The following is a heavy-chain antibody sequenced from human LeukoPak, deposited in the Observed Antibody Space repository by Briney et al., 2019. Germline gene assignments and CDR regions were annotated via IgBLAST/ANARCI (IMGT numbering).Heavy chain of an antibody. CDR2: IIPILGIA. J-gene: IGHJ4*02. CDR3: ATEYSSSSVFDY. V-gene: IGHV1-69*04. D-gene: IGHD6-6*01. Sequence: SVKVSCKASGGTFSSYAISWVRQAPGQGLEWMGRIIPILGIANYAQKFQGRVTITADKSTSTAYMELSSLRSEDTAVYYCATEYSSSSVFDYWGQGTLVTVSS. CDR1: GGTFSSYA.